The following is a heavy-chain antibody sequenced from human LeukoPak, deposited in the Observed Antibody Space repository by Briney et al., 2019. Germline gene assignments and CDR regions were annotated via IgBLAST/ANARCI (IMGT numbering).Heavy chain of an antibody. CDR3: SHRLALAGYSSSLSFNY. J-gene: IGHJ4*01. Sequence: SGPTLVNPTQTLTLTCTFSGFSLSTSTVGVGWIRQPPGKALEWLGIIYWNDDKRYSPSLKSRLSITKETSKSQVVLTMTNMDPVDTATYYCSHRLALAGYSSSLSFNYWGQEPWSPSPQ. D-gene: IGHD6-6*01. CDR2: IYWNDDK. CDR1: GFSLSTSTVG. V-gene: IGHV2-5*01.